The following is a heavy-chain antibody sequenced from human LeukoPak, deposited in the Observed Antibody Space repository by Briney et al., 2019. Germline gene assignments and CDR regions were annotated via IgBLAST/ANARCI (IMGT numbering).Heavy chain of an antibody. CDR1: GFTFSDYW. CDR3: ARRGGSSSRRSPIDY. J-gene: IGHJ4*02. V-gene: IGHV3-7*01. D-gene: IGHD6-6*01. CDR2: IKQDGSQR. Sequence: GGSLRLSCTASGFTFSDYWMTWVRQAPGKGPEWVAYIKQDGSQRYYVDSVRGRFTISRDNAKNSLFLQMNGLRAEDTAVYYCARRGGSSSRRSPIDYWGQGTLVTVSS.